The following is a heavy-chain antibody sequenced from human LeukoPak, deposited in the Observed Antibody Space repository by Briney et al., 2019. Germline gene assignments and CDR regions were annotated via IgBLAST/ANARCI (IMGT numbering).Heavy chain of an antibody. J-gene: IGHJ4*02. CDR2: ISSSGSTI. Sequence: GGSLRLSCAASGFTFSDYYMSWIRQAPGKGLEWVSYISSSGSTIYYADSVKGRFTISRDNAKNSLYLQMNSLRAEDTAVYYCPRDSRMTTFDYWGQGTLVTVSS. V-gene: IGHV3-11*01. D-gene: IGHD4-17*01. CDR3: PRDSRMTTFDY. CDR1: GFTFSDYY.